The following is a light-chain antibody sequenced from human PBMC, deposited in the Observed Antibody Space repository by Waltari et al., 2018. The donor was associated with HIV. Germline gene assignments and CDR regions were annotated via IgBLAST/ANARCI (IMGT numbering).Light chain of an antibody. CDR1: SSTIRADDH. Sequence: QSVLTQPPPVSGAPGQRVTIPCSGPSSTIRADDHVNWYQQLPGTAPKLLIYGYNNRPSGVPDRFSGSKSGTSASLAITGLQAEDEADYYCHSYDSSLDGWVFGGGTKLTVL. J-gene: IGLJ3*02. CDR3: HSYDSSLDGWV. CDR2: GYN. V-gene: IGLV1-40*01.